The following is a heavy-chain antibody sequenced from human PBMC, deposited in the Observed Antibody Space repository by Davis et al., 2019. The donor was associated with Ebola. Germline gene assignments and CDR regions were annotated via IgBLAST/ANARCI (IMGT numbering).Heavy chain of an antibody. D-gene: IGHD6-19*01. J-gene: IGHJ4*02. CDR3: ARGYSSGWSLDY. Sequence: GGSLRLSCAASGFTFSSYWMSWVRQTPVKGLEWVAVISYDGSNKYYADSVKGRFTISRDNSKNTLYLQMNSLRAEDTAVYYCARGYSSGWSLDYWGQGTLVTVSS. CDR2: ISYDGSNK. V-gene: IGHV3-30-3*01. CDR1: GFTFSSYW.